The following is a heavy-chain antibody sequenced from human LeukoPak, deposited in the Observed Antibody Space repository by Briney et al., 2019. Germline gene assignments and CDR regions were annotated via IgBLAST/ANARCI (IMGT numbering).Heavy chain of an antibody. D-gene: IGHD6-6*01. CDR3: ARDPPSSIAGRLIFHY. J-gene: IGHJ4*02. CDR2: NNPNNGGT. Sequence: GASVKVSCKASGYTLTDNYMHWVRQAPGQGLEWMGWNNPNNGGTSYAQKFQGRVTMTWDTSISTAYMELSRLTSDDTAVYYCARDPPSSIAGRLIFHYWGQGTLVTVSS. CDR1: GYTLTDNY. V-gene: IGHV1-2*02.